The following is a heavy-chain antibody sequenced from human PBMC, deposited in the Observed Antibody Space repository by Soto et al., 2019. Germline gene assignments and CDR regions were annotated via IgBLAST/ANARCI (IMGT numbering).Heavy chain of an antibody. CDR2: IYYSGST. J-gene: IGHJ3*02. Sequence: KPSETLSLTCTVSGGSISSSSCYWGWIRQPPGKGLEWIGSIYYSGSTYYNPSLKSRVTISVDTSKNQFSLKLSSVTAADTAVYYCASPLSSIAARGAFDIWGQGTMVTVSS. V-gene: IGHV4-39*01. CDR3: ASPLSSIAARGAFDI. CDR1: GGSISSSSCY. D-gene: IGHD6-6*01.